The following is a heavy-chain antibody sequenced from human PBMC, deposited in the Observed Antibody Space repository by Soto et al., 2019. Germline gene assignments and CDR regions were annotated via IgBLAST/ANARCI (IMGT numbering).Heavy chain of an antibody. Sequence: QVQLVQSGAEVRKPGSSVKVSCKASGDTPDIYSISWMRQVPGQGLEWMGGIVPTLQTAKYAQKFQGRVTITADEFTRTAYMEVTSLRSDDTAVYYCARDPLYCGGDCYSYGYFQHWGQGTLVTVSS. J-gene: IGHJ1*01. CDR1: GDTPDIYS. CDR3: ARDPLYCGGDCYSYGYFQH. D-gene: IGHD2-21*02. CDR2: IVPTLQTA. V-gene: IGHV1-69*01.